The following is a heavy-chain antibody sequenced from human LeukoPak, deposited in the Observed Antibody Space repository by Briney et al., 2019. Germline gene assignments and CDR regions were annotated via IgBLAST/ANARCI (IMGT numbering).Heavy chain of an antibody. CDR2: INPNSGGT. CDR3: ARDRNSILRYYYDSSGWPYAFDI. CDR1: GGTFSSYA. V-gene: IGHV1-2*04. J-gene: IGHJ3*02. D-gene: IGHD3-22*01. Sequence: GASVKVSCKASGGTFSSYAISWVRQSPGQGLEWMGWINPNSGGTNYAQKFQGWVTMTRDTSISTAYMELSRLRSDDTAVYYCARDRNSILRYYYDSSGWPYAFDIWGQGTMVTVSS.